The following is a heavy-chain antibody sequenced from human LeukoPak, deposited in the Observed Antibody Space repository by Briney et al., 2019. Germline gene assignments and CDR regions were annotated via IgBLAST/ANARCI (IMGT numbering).Heavy chain of an antibody. J-gene: IGHJ4*02. CDR2: ISYDGSNK. CDR3: ARAESGYGLFDY. Sequence: GGSLRLSCAASGFTFSSYAMHWVRQAPGKGLEWVAVISYDGSNKYYADSVKGRFTISRDNSKNTLYLQMNSLRAEDTAVYYCARAESGYGLFDYWGQGTLVNVSS. D-gene: IGHD3-3*01. CDR1: GFTFSSYA. V-gene: IGHV3-30-3*01.